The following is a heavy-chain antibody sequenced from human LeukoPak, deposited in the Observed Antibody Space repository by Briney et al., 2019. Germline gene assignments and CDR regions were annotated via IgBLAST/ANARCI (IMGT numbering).Heavy chain of an antibody. CDR1: GFTFSSYA. CDR2: ISGSGGST. V-gene: IGHV3-23*01. Sequence: GGSLRLSCAASGFTFSSYAMSWVRQAPGKGLEWVSAISGSGGSTYYADSVKGRFTISRDNSKNTLYLQMNSLRAEDTAVYYCARDSLRGSSGYYPGYFDYCGQGTLVTVSS. J-gene: IGHJ4*02. D-gene: IGHD3-22*01. CDR3: ARDSLRGSSGYYPGYFDY.